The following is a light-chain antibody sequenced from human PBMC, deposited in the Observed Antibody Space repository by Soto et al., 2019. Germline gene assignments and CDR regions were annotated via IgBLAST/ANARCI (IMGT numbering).Light chain of an antibody. CDR1: TSNIGTNT. CDR3: ATWDDSLNGRV. V-gene: IGLV1-44*01. Sequence: QSVLTQPPSASGTPGQRVTIPCSGSTSNIGTNTVNWYQQLPGTAPKLLMYNNDQRPSGVPDRFSASKSGTSASLAITGLQSEDESDYYCATWDDSLNGRVFGGGTKVTVL. CDR2: NND. J-gene: IGLJ3*02.